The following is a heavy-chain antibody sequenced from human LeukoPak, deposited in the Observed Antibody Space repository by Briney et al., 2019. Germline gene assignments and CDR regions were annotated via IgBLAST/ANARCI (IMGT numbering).Heavy chain of an antibody. V-gene: IGHV3-48*01. D-gene: IGHD1-7*01. J-gene: IGHJ6*03. Sequence: GGSLRLSCAASRFTFSSYSMNWVRQAPGKGLEWVSYISSSSSTIYYADSVKGRFALSRDNSKNTLYLQMNSLRAEDTAVYYCAKRRGLELLYYYYMDVWGKGTTVTVSS. CDR3: AKRRGLELLYYYYMDV. CDR2: ISSSSSTI. CDR1: RFTFSSYS.